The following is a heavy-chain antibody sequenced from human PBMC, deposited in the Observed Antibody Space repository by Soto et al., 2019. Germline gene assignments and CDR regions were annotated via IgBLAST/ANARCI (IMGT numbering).Heavy chain of an antibody. J-gene: IGHJ6*02. Sequence: SVKVSCKASGGMFRNSAFTWVRQAPGQGLAWMGVIIPLFRKTDVAQKFQGRVNLTADESTSSLYMEVSSLTSEDTAVYFCARARLSNGDPNIYNHDMDVWGQGTTVTVSS. V-gene: IGHV1-69*13. CDR2: IIPLFRKT. CDR1: GGMFRNSA. D-gene: IGHD3-10*01. CDR3: ARARLSNGDPNIYNHDMDV.